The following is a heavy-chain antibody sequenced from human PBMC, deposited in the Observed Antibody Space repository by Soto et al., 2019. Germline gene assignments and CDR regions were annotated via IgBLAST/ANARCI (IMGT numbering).Heavy chain of an antibody. CDR3: ARDVNNYDFWSGYFKFSPDY. J-gene: IGHJ4*02. Sequence: ASVKVSFKASGYTFTSYGISWVRQAPGQGLEWMGWIGAYNGNTNYAQKLQGRVTMTTDTSTSTAYMELRSLRSDDTAVYYCARDVNNYDFWSGYFKFSPDYWGQGTLVTVSS. CDR1: GYTFTSYG. V-gene: IGHV1-18*04. D-gene: IGHD3-3*01. CDR2: IGAYNGNT.